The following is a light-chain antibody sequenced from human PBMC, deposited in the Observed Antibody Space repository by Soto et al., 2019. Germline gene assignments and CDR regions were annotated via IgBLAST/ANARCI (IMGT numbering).Light chain of an antibody. Sequence: DIQMTQSPSTLSASVGDRVTMTCRASQSISSWLAWYQQKPGRAPKLLIHKASRLEGGVPSRFSGSGSGTEFTLTISSLQADDVATYYCQQSNSYISFGGGTKVEIK. V-gene: IGKV1-5*03. CDR2: KAS. J-gene: IGKJ4*01. CDR3: QQSNSYIS. CDR1: QSISSW.